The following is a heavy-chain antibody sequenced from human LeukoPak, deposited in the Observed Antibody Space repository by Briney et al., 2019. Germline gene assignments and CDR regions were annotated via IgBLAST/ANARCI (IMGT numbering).Heavy chain of an antibody. Sequence: GASVKVSCKVSGYTLTDLSMHWVRQAPGQGLEWMGGIIPIFGTANYAQKFQGRVTITTDESTSTAYMELSSLRSEDTAVYYCAREIANTAMVTPLEDYYYMDVWGKGTTVTVSS. CDR2: IIPIFGTA. J-gene: IGHJ6*03. CDR1: GYTLTDLS. V-gene: IGHV1-69*05. D-gene: IGHD5-18*01. CDR3: AREIANTAMVTPLEDYYYMDV.